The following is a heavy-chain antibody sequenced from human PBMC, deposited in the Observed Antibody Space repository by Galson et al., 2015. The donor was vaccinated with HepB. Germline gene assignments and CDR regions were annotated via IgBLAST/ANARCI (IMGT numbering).Heavy chain of an antibody. CDR2: ISAYNGNT. D-gene: IGHD1-26*01. CDR3: ARDRREPSLLDY. Sequence: SVKVSCKASGYTFTSYGISWVRQAPGQGLEWMGWISAYNGNTNYTQKLQGRVTMTTDTSTSTAYMELRSLRSDDTAVYYCARDRREPSLLDYWGQGTLVTVSS. CDR1: GYTFTSYG. J-gene: IGHJ4*02. V-gene: IGHV1-18*04.